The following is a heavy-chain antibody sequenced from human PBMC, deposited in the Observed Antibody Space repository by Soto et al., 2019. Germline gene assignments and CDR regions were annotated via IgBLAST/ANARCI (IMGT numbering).Heavy chain of an antibody. CDR1: GYTFTSYA. D-gene: IGHD2-15*01. J-gene: IGHJ6*02. CDR2: INAGNGNT. Sequence: ASVKVSCKASGYTFTSYAMHWVRQAPGQRLEWMGWINAGNGNTKYSQKFQGRVTITGDTSASTAYMELSSLRSEDTAVYYCARVSLGRRYYYGMDVWGQGTTVTVSS. V-gene: IGHV1-3*01. CDR3: ARVSLGRRYYYGMDV.